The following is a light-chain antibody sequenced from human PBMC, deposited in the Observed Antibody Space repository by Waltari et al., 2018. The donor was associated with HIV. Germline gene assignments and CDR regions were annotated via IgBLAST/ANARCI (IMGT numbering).Light chain of an antibody. CDR1: QTISRD. CDR3: LQTYSFPLT. J-gene: IGKJ3*01. V-gene: IGKV1-39*01. Sequence: DIQMTQPPSSLPASVGDRVTITCRASQTISRDLNWYQQKPGQAPTLLISAASTLQSGVPSRFSGSVSGAEFTLSISNVQPEDFATYYCLQTYSFPLTFGPGTTLEVK. CDR2: AAS.